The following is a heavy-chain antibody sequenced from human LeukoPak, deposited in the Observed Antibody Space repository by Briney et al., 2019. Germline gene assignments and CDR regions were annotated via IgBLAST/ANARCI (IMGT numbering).Heavy chain of an antibody. J-gene: IGHJ4*02. V-gene: IGHV4-4*02. CDR1: GGSISSSNW. D-gene: IGHD3-10*01. Sequence: SGTLSLTCAVSGGSISSSNWWSWVRQPPGKGLEWIGEIYHSGSTNYNPSLKSRVTISVDKSKNQFSLKLSSVTAADTAVYYCARSDHYYGSGSYGLDYWGQGTLVTVSS. CDR3: ARSDHYYGSGSYGLDY. CDR2: IYHSGST.